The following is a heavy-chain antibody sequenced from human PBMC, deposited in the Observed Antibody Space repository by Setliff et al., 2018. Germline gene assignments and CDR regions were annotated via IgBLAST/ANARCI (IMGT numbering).Heavy chain of an antibody. D-gene: IGHD6-19*01. CDR2: ISGDSVSI. Sequence: GSLRLSCAASGFTFGSYWMSWVRQAPGKGLEWVSAISGDSVSIYYADSVRGRFTISRDNSKNTLYLQMNNLRDEDTAVYYCANHNPARWAVYTTPIDSWGQGTLVTVSS. V-gene: IGHV3-23*01. CDR3: ANHNPARWAVYTTPIDS. CDR1: GFTFGSYW. J-gene: IGHJ4*02.